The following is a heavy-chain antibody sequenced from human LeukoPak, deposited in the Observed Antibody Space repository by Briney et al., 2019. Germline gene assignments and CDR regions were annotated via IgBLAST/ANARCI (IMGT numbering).Heavy chain of an antibody. D-gene: IGHD6-6*01. Sequence: SETLSLTCTASGASISSDYWNWIRQPPGKGLEWIGYIHYTGTTNYNPSLKSRVTISVDTSKTQFSLKLNSVTAADTAVFYCARGLGPIAMFYPWGRGTLVTVSS. J-gene: IGHJ5*02. CDR3: ARGLGPIAMFYP. CDR1: GASISSDY. CDR2: IHYTGTT. V-gene: IGHV4-59*01.